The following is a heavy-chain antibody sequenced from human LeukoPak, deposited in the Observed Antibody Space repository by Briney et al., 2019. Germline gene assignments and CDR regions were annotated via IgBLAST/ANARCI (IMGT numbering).Heavy chain of an antibody. D-gene: IGHD3-3*01. CDR2: INHSGST. CDR3: ARGGSGYYVSTYYFDY. J-gene: IGHJ4*02. V-gene: IGHV4-34*01. Sequence: SETLSLTCAVYGGSFSGYYWSWIRQPPGKGLEWIGEINHSGSTNYNPSLKSRVTISVDTSKNQFSLKLSSVTAADTAVYYCARGGSGYYVSTYYFDYWGQGTLVTVSS. CDR1: GGSFSGYY.